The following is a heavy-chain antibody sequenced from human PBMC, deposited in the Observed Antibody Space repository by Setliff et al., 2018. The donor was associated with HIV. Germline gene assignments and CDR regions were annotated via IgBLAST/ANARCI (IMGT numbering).Heavy chain of an antibody. J-gene: IGHJ4*02. CDR1: GGSISSGGYS. V-gene: IGHV4-61*08. Sequence: SETLSLTCAVSGGSISSGGYSWSWIRQPPGKGLEWLGNIHYSGTSNYNSSLKSRVTISVDTSKNQFSLKLSSVTAADTAVYFCARETDVSTSWFGGYYFDFWGQGTVVTVSS. D-gene: IGHD3-3*01. CDR2: IHYSGTS. CDR3: ARETDVSTSWFGGYYFDF.